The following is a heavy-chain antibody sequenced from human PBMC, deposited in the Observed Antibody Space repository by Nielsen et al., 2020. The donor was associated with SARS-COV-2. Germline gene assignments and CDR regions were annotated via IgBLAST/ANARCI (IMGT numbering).Heavy chain of an antibody. CDR3: AKDFHGSVADFFGN. CDR1: GFTFSNSA. CDR2: ISGSGDRT. D-gene: IGHD2-2*03. V-gene: IGHV3-23*01. J-gene: IGHJ4*02. Sequence: GESLKISCTASGFTFSNSAMSWVRQTSGKGPEWVSSISGSGDRTDYADSVKGRVIISRDNSKNTLHLQMNSLRAEDTALYFCAKDFHGSVADFFGNWGQGTLVTVSS.